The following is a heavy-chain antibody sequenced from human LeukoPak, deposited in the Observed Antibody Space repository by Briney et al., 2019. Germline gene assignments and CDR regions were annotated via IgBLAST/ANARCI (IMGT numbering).Heavy chain of an antibody. D-gene: IGHD6-13*01. CDR3: ARDQGSSWYFDY. Sequence: GGSLRLSCVVSGFTFSNYEMNWVRQAPGKGLEWVSYISNSGSSIHYADSVKGRFTISRDNAKKSLYLQMNSLRAEDTAVYYCARDQGSSWYFDYWGQGILVTVSS. CDR2: ISNSGSSI. V-gene: IGHV3-48*03. CDR1: GFTFSNYE. J-gene: IGHJ4*02.